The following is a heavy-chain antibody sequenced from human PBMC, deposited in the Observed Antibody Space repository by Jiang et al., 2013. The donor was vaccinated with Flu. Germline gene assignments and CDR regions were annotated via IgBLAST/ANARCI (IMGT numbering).Heavy chain of an antibody. D-gene: IGHD6-6*01. CDR3: ARSHISSSSSAPDP. CDR1: EFTFSSYA. J-gene: IGHJ5*02. CDR2: ISYDGSNK. V-gene: IGHV3-30-3*01. Sequence: GVVQPGRSLRLSCAASEFTFSSYAMHWVRQAPGKGLEWVAVISYDGSNKYYADSVKGRFTISRDNSKNTLYLQMNSLRAEDTAVYYCARSHISSSSSAPDPWGQGTLVTVSS.